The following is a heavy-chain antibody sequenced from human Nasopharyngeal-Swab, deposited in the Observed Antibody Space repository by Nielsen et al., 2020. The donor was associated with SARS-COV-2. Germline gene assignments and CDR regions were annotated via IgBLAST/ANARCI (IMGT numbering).Heavy chain of an antibody. J-gene: IGHJ4*02. CDR1: GYTFSNYA. CDR2: VDYDGVRT. Sequence: GESLKISCTGSGYTFSNYAISWVRQAPGQGLEWVSTVDYDGVRTHYADSVGGRFIISRDNSKNTVYLQIKSLGVEDAAVYYCATWMTAHFDYWGQGTLVT. V-gene: IGHV3-23*01. CDR3: ATWMTAHFDY. D-gene: IGHD5-18*01.